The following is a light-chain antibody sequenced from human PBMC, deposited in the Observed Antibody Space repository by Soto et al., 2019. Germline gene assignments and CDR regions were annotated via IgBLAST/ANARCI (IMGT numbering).Light chain of an antibody. CDR3: QKYNSPPRT. J-gene: IGKJ1*01. Sequence: DIQMTQSPSSLSSSIGERVTISCRASQSVNNYLAWYQQKPGEAPKLLLYDASILRSGVPSRFSGSGSGTDFTLTISSLQPEDVAMYYCQKYNSPPRTFGQGTRV. CDR2: DAS. V-gene: IGKV1-27*01. CDR1: QSVNNY.